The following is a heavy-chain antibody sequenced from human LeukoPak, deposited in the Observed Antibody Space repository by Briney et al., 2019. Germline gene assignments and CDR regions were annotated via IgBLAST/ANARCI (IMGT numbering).Heavy chain of an antibody. CDR2: ISGSGGST. CDR3: ARSLSSNHSSY. V-gene: IGHV3-23*01. CDR1: GFTFSSYA. D-gene: IGHD6-13*01. Sequence: GGSLRLSCAASGFTFSSYAMSWVRQAPGKGLEWVSAISGSGGSTYYADSVKGRFTISRDNSKNTLYLQMNSLRAEDTAVYYCARSLSSNHSSYWGQGTLVTVSS. J-gene: IGHJ4*02.